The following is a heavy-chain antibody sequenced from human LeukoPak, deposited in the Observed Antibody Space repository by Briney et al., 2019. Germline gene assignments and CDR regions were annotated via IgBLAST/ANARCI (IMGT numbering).Heavy chain of an antibody. CDR2: IWYDGSNK. CDR1: GFTFSSYG. CDR3: AKDAVRGSGRINWFDS. V-gene: IGHV3-33*06. Sequence: PGRSLRLSCAASGFTFSSYGMHWVRQAPGKGLEWVAVIWYDGSNKYYADSVKGRFTISRDNSKNTLYLQMSSLRAEDTAVYYCAKDAVRGSGRINWFDSWGQGTLVTVSS. D-gene: IGHD3-10*01. J-gene: IGHJ5*01.